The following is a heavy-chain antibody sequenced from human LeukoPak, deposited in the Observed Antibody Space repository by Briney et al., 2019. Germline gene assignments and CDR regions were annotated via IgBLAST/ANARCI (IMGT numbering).Heavy chain of an antibody. V-gene: IGHV3-23*01. Sequence: GGSLRLSCAASGFTFSNYAMSWLRQAPGKGLEWVSVISGSGGGTYYADSVKGRFTVSRDNSKNTLFLQMNSLRAEDTAVYYCATGLSENLRWYFGYRGQGTLVTVSS. CDR3: ATGLSENLRWYFGY. J-gene: IGHJ4*02. D-gene: IGHD4-23*01. CDR1: GFTFSNYA. CDR2: ISGSGGGT.